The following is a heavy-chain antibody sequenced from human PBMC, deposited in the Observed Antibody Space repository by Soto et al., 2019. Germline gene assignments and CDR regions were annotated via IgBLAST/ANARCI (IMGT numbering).Heavy chain of an antibody. D-gene: IGHD3-16*01. J-gene: IGHJ6*02. V-gene: IGHV3-43*01. CDR2: ISWDGGST. Sequence: GGSLRLSCAASGFTFDDYTMHWVRQAPGKGLEWVSLISWDGGSTYYADSVKGRFTISRDNSKNSLYLQMNSLRTEDTALYYCAKDIGGDYGMDVWGQGTTVTVSS. CDR3: AKDIGGDYGMDV. CDR1: GFTFDDYT.